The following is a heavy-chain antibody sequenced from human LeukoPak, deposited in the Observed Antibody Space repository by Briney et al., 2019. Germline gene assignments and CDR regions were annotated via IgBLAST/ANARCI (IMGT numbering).Heavy chain of an antibody. J-gene: IGHJ4*02. Sequence: ASVKVSCKASGYTFTGYYMHWVRQAPGQGLEWMGWMNPNSGNTGYAQKFQGRVTMTRNTSISTAYMELSSLRSEDTAVYYCARGLDSSSADFDYWGQGTLVTVSS. CDR3: ARGLDSSSADFDY. CDR2: MNPNSGNT. V-gene: IGHV1-8*02. D-gene: IGHD6-6*01. CDR1: GYTFTGYY.